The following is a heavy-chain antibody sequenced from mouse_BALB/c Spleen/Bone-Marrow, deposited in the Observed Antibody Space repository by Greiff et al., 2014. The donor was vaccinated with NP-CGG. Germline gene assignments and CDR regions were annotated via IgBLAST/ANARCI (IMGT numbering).Heavy chain of an antibody. V-gene: IGHV5-2*01. Sequence: VQLQQSGGGLVQPGESLKLSCESNEYEFPSHDMSWVRKTPEKRLELVAAINSDGGSTYYPDTMERRFIISRDNSKKTLYLQMSSLWSEDTAFYYCARHGDYYGSSLFAYWGQGTLVTVSA. CDR1: EYEFPSHD. CDR3: ARHGDYYGSSLFAY. J-gene: IGHJ3*01. D-gene: IGHD1-1*01. CDR2: INSDGGST.